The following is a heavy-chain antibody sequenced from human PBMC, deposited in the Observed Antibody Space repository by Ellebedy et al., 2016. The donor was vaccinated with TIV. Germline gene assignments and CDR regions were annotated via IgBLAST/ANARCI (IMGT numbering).Heavy chain of an antibody. Sequence: GESLKISCAASGFTFSNAWMSWVRQAPGKGLEWVGRIKSKTDGGTTDYAAPVKGRFTISRDDSKNTLYLQMNSLKTEDTAVYYCTTDEIHYSRFYESWFDPWGQGTLVTVSS. CDR2: IKSKTDGGTT. V-gene: IGHV3-15*01. D-gene: IGHD2/OR15-2a*01. CDR1: GFTFSNAW. J-gene: IGHJ5*02. CDR3: TTDEIHYSRFYESWFDP.